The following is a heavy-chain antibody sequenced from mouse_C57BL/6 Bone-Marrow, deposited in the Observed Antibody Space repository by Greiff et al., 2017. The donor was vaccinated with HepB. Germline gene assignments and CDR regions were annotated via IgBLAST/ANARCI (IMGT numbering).Heavy chain of an antibody. CDR1: GFTFSDFY. V-gene: IGHV7-1*01. CDR2: SRNKANDYTT. D-gene: IGHD2-3*01. J-gene: IGHJ4*01. Sequence: EVKVVDSGGGLVQSGRSLRLSCATSGFTFSDFYMEWVRQAPGKGLEWIAASRNKANDYTTEYSASVKGRFIVSRDTSQSILYLQMNALRAEDTAIYYCARDAGDGSYYAMDYWGQGTSVTVSS. CDR3: ARDAGDGSYYAMDY.